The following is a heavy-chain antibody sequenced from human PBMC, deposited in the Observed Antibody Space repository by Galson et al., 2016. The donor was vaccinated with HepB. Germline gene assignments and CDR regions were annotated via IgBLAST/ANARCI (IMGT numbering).Heavy chain of an antibody. Sequence: SVKVSCKASGYTFSSHYIHWVRQAHGQGLEWMGVINANGGSTSYAQKFQGRVTMTRDTSTSTVYMEVNNLRSEDTAVYYCARDRYFDLWGRGTLVTVSS. V-gene: IGHV1-46*01. CDR3: ARDRYFDL. CDR1: GYTFSSHY. CDR2: INANGGST. J-gene: IGHJ2*01.